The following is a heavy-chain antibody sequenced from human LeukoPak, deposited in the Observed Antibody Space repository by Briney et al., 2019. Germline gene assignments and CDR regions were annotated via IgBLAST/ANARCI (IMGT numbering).Heavy chain of an antibody. J-gene: IGHJ4*02. Sequence: PGRSLRLSCAASGFTFDDYAMHWVRQAPGKGLEWVSDISWNSGSLGYADSVKGRFTISRDNAKNSLYLQMNSLRAEDTALYYCAKEDRRGRHFDYWGQGTLVTVSS. V-gene: IGHV3-9*01. D-gene: IGHD3-16*01. CDR1: GFTFDDYA. CDR2: ISWNSGSL. CDR3: AKEDRRGRHFDY.